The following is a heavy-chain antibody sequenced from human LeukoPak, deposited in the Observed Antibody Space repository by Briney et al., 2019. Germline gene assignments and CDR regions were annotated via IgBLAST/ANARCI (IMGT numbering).Heavy chain of an antibody. D-gene: IGHD3-22*01. J-gene: IGHJ4*02. CDR1: GFTFSSYA. V-gene: IGHV3-30-3*01. Sequence: GGSLSLSCAASGFTFSSYAMHWVRQAAGKGLEWLAVISYDGSNKYYADSVKGRFTISRDNSKNTLYLQMNSLRAKDTAVYYCARGRYYYDSSGYYRGYYFDYWGQGTLVTVSS. CDR3: ARGRYYYDSSGYYRGYYFDY. CDR2: ISYDGSNK.